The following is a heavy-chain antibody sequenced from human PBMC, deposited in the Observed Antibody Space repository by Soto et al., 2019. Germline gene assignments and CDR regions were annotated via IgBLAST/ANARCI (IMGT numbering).Heavy chain of an antibody. CDR1: ESIFRGYG. J-gene: IGHJ4*02. CDR2: ISFDGSNI. V-gene: IGHV3-33*01. Sequence: QVQMVESGGGVVQPEGSLRLSCAVSESIFRGYGMHWVRQAPGKGLEWVAIISFDGSNIHYADYVMGRFTISRDNSKNMLYLEMNNLRVEDTVVYYCARDGVGVTTFWGFLDYWGQGTLVTVSA. D-gene: IGHD3-10*02. CDR3: ARDGVGVTTFWGFLDY.